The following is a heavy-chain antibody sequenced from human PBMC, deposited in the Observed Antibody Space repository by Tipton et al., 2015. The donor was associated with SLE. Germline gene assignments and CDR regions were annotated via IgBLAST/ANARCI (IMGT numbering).Heavy chain of an antibody. J-gene: IGHJ4*02. CDR3: ARRTSPWGYFDY. Sequence: TLSLTCSVSGGSISSNYWIWIRQPPGKGLEWIGYISDGGGTNHNPSLKSRVTISVDKSKSQFSLKLNSMTASDTAVYFCARRTSPWGYFDYWGQGALVTVSS. D-gene: IGHD7-27*01. V-gene: IGHV4-59*08. CDR1: GGSISSNY. CDR2: ISDGGGT.